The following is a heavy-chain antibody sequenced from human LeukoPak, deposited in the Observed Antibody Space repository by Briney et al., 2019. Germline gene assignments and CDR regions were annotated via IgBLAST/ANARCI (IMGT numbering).Heavy chain of an antibody. CDR1: GYSISSGYH. D-gene: IGHD3-3*01. CDR2: IHHSGTT. V-gene: IGHV4-38-2*01. Sequence: SETLSLTCAVSGYSISSGYHWGWIRQPPGKGLEWIGYIHHSGTTHYNPSHKSRVIILADTTENQISLKVGSLTAADTAVYYCAIRLGVITRDAYDIWGQGTMVIVSS. CDR3: AIRLGVITRDAYDI. J-gene: IGHJ3*02.